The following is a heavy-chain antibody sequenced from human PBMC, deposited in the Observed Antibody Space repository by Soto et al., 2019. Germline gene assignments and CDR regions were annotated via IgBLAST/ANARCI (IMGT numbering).Heavy chain of an antibody. J-gene: IGHJ3*02. CDR2: IWYDGSNK. CDR1: GFTFSSYG. D-gene: IGHD4-17*01. Sequence: QVQLVESGGGVAQPGRSLRLSCAASGFTFSSYGMHWVRQAPGKGLEWVAVIWYDGSNKYYADSVKGRFTISRDNSKNTLYLQMNSLRAEDTAVYYCATSVTTSTVGAFDNWGQGTMVTVSS. V-gene: IGHV3-33*01. CDR3: ATSVTTSTVGAFDN.